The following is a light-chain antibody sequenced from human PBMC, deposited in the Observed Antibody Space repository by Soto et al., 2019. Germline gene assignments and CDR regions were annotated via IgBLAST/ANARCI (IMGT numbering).Light chain of an antibody. CDR2: DAS. CDR3: QQYDYLPLT. CDR1: QDIYYY. V-gene: IGKV1-33*01. Sequence: DIQMTQSPSSLSASVGDRVTITCQASQDIYYYLNWYQQKPGKAPEMLIYDASYLEAGVPSRFSGSRSGTHFTFSITALQPEDIATYYCQQYDYLPLTFGGGTKVEIK. J-gene: IGKJ4*01.